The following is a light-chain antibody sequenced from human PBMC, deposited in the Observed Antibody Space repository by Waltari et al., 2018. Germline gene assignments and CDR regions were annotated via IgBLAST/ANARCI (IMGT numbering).Light chain of an antibody. CDR3: QQYEHLPAT. CDR1: PSVGKY. V-gene: IGKV3-20*01. Sequence: EVALTQSPGTLSLSPGERATLPRRASPSVGKYLAWYQQKPGQAPRLLISRTSTRASGIPDRFSGGGCGTDFSLSISRLEPEDFAVYYCQQYEHLPATFGQGTKVEIK. J-gene: IGKJ1*01. CDR2: RTS.